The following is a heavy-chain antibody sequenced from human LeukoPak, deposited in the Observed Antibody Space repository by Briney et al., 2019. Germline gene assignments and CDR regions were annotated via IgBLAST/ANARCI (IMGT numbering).Heavy chain of an antibody. CDR3: ARFLNWFDP. J-gene: IGHJ5*02. CDR1: GGSISSSNYY. V-gene: IGHV4-39*07. CDR2: IYYSGNT. Sequence: SETLSLTCAVSGGSISSSNYYWGWIRQPPGQGLEWIGSIYYSGNTYYNPSLKSRVTISVDKSKNQFSLKLSSVTAADTAVYYCARFLNWFDPWGQGTLVTVSS.